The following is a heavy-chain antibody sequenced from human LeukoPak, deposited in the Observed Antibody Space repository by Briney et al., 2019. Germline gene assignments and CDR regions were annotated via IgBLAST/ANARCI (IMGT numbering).Heavy chain of an antibody. Sequence: SETLSLTCTVSGGSISSYYWSWIRQPPGKGLEWIGYIYYSGSTNYNPSLKSRVTISVDTSKNQFSLKLSSVTAADTAVYYCARISGSCWNYFDYWGQGTLVTVSS. V-gene: IGHV4-59*01. CDR3: ARISGSCWNYFDY. J-gene: IGHJ4*02. CDR2: IYYSGST. CDR1: GGSISSYY. D-gene: IGHD1-26*01.